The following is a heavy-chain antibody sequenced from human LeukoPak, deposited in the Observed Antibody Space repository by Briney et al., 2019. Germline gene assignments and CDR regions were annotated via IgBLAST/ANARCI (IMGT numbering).Heavy chain of an antibody. D-gene: IGHD1-1*01. CDR3: AKVPVQLERRDWFDP. Sequence: PGASLRLSCAASGFTFSSYAMSWVRQAPGKGLEWVSAISGSGGSTYYADSVKGRSTISRDNSKNTLYLQMNSLRAEDTAVYYCAKVPVQLERRDWFDPWGQGTLVTVSS. CDR1: GFTFSSYA. J-gene: IGHJ5*02. V-gene: IGHV3-23*01. CDR2: ISGSGGST.